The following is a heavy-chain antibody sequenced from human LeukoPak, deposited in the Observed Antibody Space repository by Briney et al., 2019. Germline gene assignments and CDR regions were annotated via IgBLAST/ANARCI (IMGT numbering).Heavy chain of an antibody. CDR2: ISGGGGST. CDR3: AKTIRWIQLWSLDY. J-gene: IGHJ4*02. Sequence: PGGSLRLSCAASGFTFSSYAMSWVRQAPGKGLEWVSAISGGGGSTYYADSVKGRFTISRDNSKNTLYLQMNSLRAEDTAVYYCAKTIRWIQLWSLDYWGQGTLVTASS. V-gene: IGHV3-23*01. CDR1: GFTFSSYA. D-gene: IGHD5-18*01.